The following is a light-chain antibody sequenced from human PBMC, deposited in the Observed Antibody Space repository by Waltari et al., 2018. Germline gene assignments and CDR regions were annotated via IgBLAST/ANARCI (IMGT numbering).Light chain of an antibody. CDR1: QSVGTY. Sequence: TLAPATLSLSPGETATLSCRAIQSVGTYLAWYQQKPGQAPRLLIYDASNRATGIPDRFRGSGSGTDFTLTISSLEPEDFALYYCQQRSSWTPHTFGQGARLEIK. CDR2: DAS. V-gene: IGKV3-11*01. J-gene: IGKJ2*01. CDR3: QQRSSWTPHT.